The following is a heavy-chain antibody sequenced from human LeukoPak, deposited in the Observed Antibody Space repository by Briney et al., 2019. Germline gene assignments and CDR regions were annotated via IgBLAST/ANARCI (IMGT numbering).Heavy chain of an antibody. CDR1: GFTFSSYS. D-gene: IGHD3-10*01. V-gene: IGHV3-48*04. J-gene: IGHJ5*02. CDR3: ARDRTVVRGVISWFDH. CDR2: ISSSSSTI. Sequence: GGSLRLSCAASGFTFSSYSMNWVRQAPGKGLEWVSYISSSSSTIYYADSVKGRFTISRDNAKNSLYLQMNSLRAEDTAVYYCARDRTVVRGVISWFDHWGQGTLVTVSS.